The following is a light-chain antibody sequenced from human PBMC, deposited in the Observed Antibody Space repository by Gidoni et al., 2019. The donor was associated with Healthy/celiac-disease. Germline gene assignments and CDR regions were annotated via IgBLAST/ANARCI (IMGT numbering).Light chain of an antibody. CDR3: QQSYSTLMYT. Sequence: DNQMTQSPSSLSASVGDRVTLTCRASQSISSYLNWYQQKPGKAPKLLIYAAASLQSGVPSRFSGSRSATDFTLTISSRQPEDFATYYCQQSYSTLMYTFGQGTKLEIK. CDR2: AAA. J-gene: IGKJ2*01. V-gene: IGKV1-39*01. CDR1: QSISSY.